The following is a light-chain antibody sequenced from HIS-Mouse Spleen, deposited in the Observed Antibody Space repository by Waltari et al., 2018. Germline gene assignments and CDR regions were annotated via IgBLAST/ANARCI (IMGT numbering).Light chain of an antibody. V-gene: IGLV2-14*03. CDR3: SSYTSSSTWV. J-gene: IGLJ3*02. CDR2: DVS. Sequence: QSALTQPASVSGSPGPSITISCTATSSDVGCYNYVSWYQQHPGKAPKLMIYDVSNRPSGVSNRFSGSKSGNTASLTISGLQAEDEADYYCSSYTSSSTWVFGGGTKLTVL. CDR1: SSDVGCYNY.